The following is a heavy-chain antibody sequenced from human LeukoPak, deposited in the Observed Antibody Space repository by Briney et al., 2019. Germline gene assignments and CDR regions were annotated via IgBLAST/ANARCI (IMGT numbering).Heavy chain of an antibody. V-gene: IGHV3-23*01. CDR2: ISGSGANT. CDR3: AKDRGVTLLGWYFDY. D-gene: IGHD2-15*01. Sequence: GGSLRLSCAASGFTLSNYAMSWVRQAPGKGLEWVSTISGSGANTYYADSVKGRFTISRDNSKNTLYLQVNSLGAEDTAIYHCAKDRGVTLLGWYFDYWGQGTLVTVSS. J-gene: IGHJ4*02. CDR1: GFTLSNYA.